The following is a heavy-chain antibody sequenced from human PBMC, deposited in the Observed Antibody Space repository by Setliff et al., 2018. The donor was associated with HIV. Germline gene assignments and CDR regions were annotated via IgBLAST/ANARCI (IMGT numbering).Heavy chain of an antibody. D-gene: IGHD3-22*01. CDR2: ISGSGGST. V-gene: IGHV3-23*01. J-gene: IGHJ4*02. CDR3: AKDLVYYDSSGDLDY. Sequence: GESLKISCAASGFAFSFYAMNWVRQAPGKGLEWVSAISGSGGSTYYADSVKGRFTISRDNSKNTLYLQMNSLRAEDTAVYYCAKDLVYYDSSGDLDYWGQGTLVTVSS. CDR1: GFAFSFYA.